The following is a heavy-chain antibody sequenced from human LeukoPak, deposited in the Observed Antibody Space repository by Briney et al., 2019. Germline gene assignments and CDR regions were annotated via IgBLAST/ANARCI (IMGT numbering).Heavy chain of an antibody. CDR2: IYHSGST. J-gene: IGHJ5*02. V-gene: IGHV4-30-2*01. CDR1: GGSISSGGYS. D-gene: IGHD5-24*01. CDR3: ARARRQFRSNWFDP. Sequence: SETLSLTCAVSGGSISSGGYSWGWIRQPPGKGLEWIGYIYHSGSTYYNPSLKSRVTISVDRSKNQFSLKLSSVTAADTAVYYCARARRQFRSNWFDPWGQGTLVTVSS.